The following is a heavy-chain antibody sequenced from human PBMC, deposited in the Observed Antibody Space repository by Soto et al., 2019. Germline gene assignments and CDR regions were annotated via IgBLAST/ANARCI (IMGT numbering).Heavy chain of an antibody. CDR2: ISYDGSNK. D-gene: IGHD6-6*01. V-gene: IGHV3-30*18. J-gene: IGHJ4*02. CDR1: GFTFSSYG. CDR3: AKDVLSSLTPTFDY. Sequence: QVQLVASGGGVVQPGRSLRLSCAASGFTFSSYGMHWVRQAPGKGLEWVAVISYDGSNKYYADSVKGRFTISRDNSKNTLYLQMNSLRAEDTAVYYCAKDVLSSLTPTFDYWGQGTLVTVSS.